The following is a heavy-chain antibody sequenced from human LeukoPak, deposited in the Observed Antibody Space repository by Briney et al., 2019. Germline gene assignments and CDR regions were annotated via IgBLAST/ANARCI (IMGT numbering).Heavy chain of an antibody. J-gene: IGHJ4*02. V-gene: IGHV4-34*01. CDR1: GGSFSGSY. Sequence: SETLSLTCAVYGGSFSGSYWRWIRQPPGKGLEWIGEINHSGRTNYNPSLTSRVTISVDTSKNQFSLKLSSVTAADTAVYYCARGRNAWNYGARPLFDYWGQGTLVTVSS. D-gene: IGHD1-7*01. CDR3: ARGRNAWNYGARPLFDY. CDR2: INHSGRT.